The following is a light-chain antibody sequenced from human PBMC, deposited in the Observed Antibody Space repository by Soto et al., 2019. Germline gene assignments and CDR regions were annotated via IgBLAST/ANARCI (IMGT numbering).Light chain of an antibody. CDR2: EGS. CDR1: SSDIGSYNL. CDR3: CSYAGSSTFVYV. J-gene: IGLJ1*01. V-gene: IGLV2-23*03. Sequence: QSALTQPASVSGSPGQSITISCTGTSSDIGSYNLVSWYQQHPGKAPKLMIYEGSKRPSGVSNRFSGSKSGNTASLTISGLQAEDEGHYYCCSYAGSSTFVYVFGTGTKVTVL.